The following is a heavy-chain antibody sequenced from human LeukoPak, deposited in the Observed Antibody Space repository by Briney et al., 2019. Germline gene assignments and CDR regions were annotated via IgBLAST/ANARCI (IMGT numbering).Heavy chain of an antibody. CDR2: INTNTGNP. CDR3: ARVPHCGGDCYPYFQH. D-gene: IGHD2-21*02. Sequence: GASVKVSCKASGYTFTSFGISWVRQAPGQGLEWMGWINTNTGNPTYAQGFTGRFVFSLDTSVSTAYLQISSLKAEDTAVYYCARVPHCGGDCYPYFQHWGQGTLVTVSS. CDR1: GYTFTSFG. J-gene: IGHJ1*01. V-gene: IGHV7-4-1*02.